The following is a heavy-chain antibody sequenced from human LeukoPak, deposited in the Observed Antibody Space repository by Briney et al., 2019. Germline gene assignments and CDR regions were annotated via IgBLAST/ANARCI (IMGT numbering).Heavy chain of an antibody. CDR2: ISCDGSNK. V-gene: IGHV3-30*18. D-gene: IGHD3-22*01. J-gene: IGHJ4*02. Sequence: GGSLRLSCAASGFTFSSYGMHWVRQAPGKGLEWVAVISCDGSNKYYADSVKGRFTISRDNSKNTLYLQMNSLRAEDTAVYYCAKYDSSGYLGSYWGQGTLVTVSS. CDR1: GFTFSSYG. CDR3: AKYDSSGYLGSY.